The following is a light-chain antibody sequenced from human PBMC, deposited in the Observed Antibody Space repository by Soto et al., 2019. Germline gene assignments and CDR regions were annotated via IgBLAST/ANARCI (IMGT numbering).Light chain of an antibody. CDR2: GAS. V-gene: IGKV3-15*01. CDR3: RQYSKWPPGVYT. J-gene: IGKJ2*01. CDR1: QSVSGN. Sequence: EIVMTQSPATLSVSPGERATLSCRASQSVSGNLAWYPQKPGQAPRLLISGASTRITGIPARFSCSGSATEFTLTISSLLSEDSAIYYCRQYSKWPPGVYTFGQGTKRVIK.